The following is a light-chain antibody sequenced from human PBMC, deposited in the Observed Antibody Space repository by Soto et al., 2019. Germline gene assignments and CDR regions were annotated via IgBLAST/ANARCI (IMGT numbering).Light chain of an antibody. V-gene: IGLV1-44*01. CDR3: AAWDDRLSGV. CDR2: STN. CDR1: SSNIGSNS. J-gene: IGLJ3*02. Sequence: QSVLTQPPSVSGTPGQRVTISCSGSSSNIGSNSVNWYQQLPGAAPKLLIYSTNQRPSGVPDRFSGSKSGTSASLAISGLQSEDEADYYCAAWDDRLSGVFGGGTQLTVL.